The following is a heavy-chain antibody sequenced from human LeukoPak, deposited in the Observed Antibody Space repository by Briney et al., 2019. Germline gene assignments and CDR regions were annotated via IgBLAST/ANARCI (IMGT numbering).Heavy chain of an antibody. D-gene: IGHD2-2*01. V-gene: IGHV3-23*01. Sequence: GGSLRLSCAASGFTFSSYAMSWVRQAPGKGLEWVSAISGSGGSTYYADSVKGRFTISRDNSKNTLCLQMNSLRAEDTAVYYCAKDSGYCSSTSCCFDYWGQGTLVTVSS. CDR3: AKDSGYCSSTSCCFDY. J-gene: IGHJ4*02. CDR1: GFTFSSYA. CDR2: ISGSGGST.